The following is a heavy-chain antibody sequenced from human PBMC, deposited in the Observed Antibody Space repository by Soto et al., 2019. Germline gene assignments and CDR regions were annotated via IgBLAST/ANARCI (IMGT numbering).Heavy chain of an antibody. J-gene: IGHJ6*02. Sequence: QVQLVESGGGVVQPGASLRLSCEASGFAFSSYDMHWVRQAPGKGLEWVVVISYDGNYIYYADSVKGRFTISRDNSKNTLYVQVNSLRPEDTAVYYCAKGIVSAAIGPYAMDVWGQRTTVTVSS. V-gene: IGHV3-30*18. CDR1: GFAFSSYD. CDR3: AKGIVSAAIGPYAMDV. CDR2: ISYDGNYI. D-gene: IGHD3-16*02.